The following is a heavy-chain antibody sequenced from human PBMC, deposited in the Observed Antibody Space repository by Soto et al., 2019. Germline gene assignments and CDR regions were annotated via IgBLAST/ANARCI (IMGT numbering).Heavy chain of an antibody. Sequence: GGSLRLSCAASGFTFSSYGMHWVRQAPGKGLEWVAVIWYDGSNKYYADSVKGRFTISRDNSKNTLYLQMNSLRAEDTAVYYCARTTLSLRSVCCMGYYYYGMDVWGQGTTVTVSS. J-gene: IGHJ6*02. D-gene: IGHD3-10*02. CDR3: ARTTLSLRSVCCMGYYYYGMDV. CDR2: IWYDGSNK. V-gene: IGHV3-33*01. CDR1: GFTFSSYG.